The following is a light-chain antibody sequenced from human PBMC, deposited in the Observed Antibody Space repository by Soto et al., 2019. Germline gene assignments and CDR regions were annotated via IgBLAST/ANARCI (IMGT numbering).Light chain of an antibody. CDR1: TGPVASDNY. Sequence: QTVVTQEPSLTESPGGTVTLTCASSTGPVASDNYATWLQQKPGQAPRPLIYSTSNKHSWTPARFSGSLFGGRATLTLSGVQPEDEADYYCLLHYGGAQVWMFGGGTKVTVL. J-gene: IGLJ3*02. CDR2: STS. CDR3: LLHYGGAQVWM. V-gene: IGLV7-43*01.